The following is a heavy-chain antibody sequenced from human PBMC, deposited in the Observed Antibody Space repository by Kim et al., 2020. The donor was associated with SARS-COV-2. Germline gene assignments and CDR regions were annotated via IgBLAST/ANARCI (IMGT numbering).Heavy chain of an antibody. D-gene: IGHD5-18*01. Sequence: VKGRFTISRDNSKNTLYLQMNSLRAEDTAVYYCARDLGYSYGHDYYGMDVWGQGTTVTVSS. J-gene: IGHJ6*02. CDR3: ARDLGYSYGHDYYGMDV. V-gene: IGHV3-30*01.